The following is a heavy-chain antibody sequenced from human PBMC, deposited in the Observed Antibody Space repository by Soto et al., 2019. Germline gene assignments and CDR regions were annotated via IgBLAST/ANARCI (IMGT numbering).Heavy chain of an antibody. V-gene: IGHV3-33*01. CDR2: IWYDGSHE. Sequence: GGSLRLSCAASGFTFNNYGMHWVRQAPGKGLEWVAVIWYDGSHESYADSVKGRFTISRDNSKNTLYLQMNSLRAEDTAVYYCARDRYSYDSRAYQGVDWYFDLWGRGTLVTVPQ. D-gene: IGHD3-22*01. CDR1: GFTFNNYG. CDR3: ARDRYSYDSRAYQGVDWYFDL. J-gene: IGHJ2*01.